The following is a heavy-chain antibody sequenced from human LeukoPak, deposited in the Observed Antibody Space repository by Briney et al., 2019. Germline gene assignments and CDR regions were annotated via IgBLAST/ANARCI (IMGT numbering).Heavy chain of an antibody. CDR1: GYTFTGYY. V-gene: IGHV1-2*02. D-gene: IGHD3-9*01. Sequence: ASVKVSCKASGYTFTGYYMHWVRQAPGQGLEWMGWINPNSGGTNYAQKFQGRVTITRNTSISTAYMELSSLRSEDTAVYYCARGRYDILTGYRFDYWGQGTLVTVSS. CDR3: ARGRYDILTGYRFDY. CDR2: INPNSGGT. J-gene: IGHJ4*02.